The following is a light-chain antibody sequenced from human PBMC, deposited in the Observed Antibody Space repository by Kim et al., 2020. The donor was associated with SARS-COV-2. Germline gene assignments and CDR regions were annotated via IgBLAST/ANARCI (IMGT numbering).Light chain of an antibody. CDR1: QSVSSNY. Sequence: EIVLTQSPDTLSLSPGERATLSCRASQSVSSNYLAWYQQKPGQAPRLLIYGASSRAVGIPDRFSGSGSGTDFTLTISRLEPEDFAVYYCQQYGSSPYTFGQGTKLEIK. CDR2: GAS. V-gene: IGKV3-20*01. CDR3: QQYGSSPYT. J-gene: IGKJ2*01.